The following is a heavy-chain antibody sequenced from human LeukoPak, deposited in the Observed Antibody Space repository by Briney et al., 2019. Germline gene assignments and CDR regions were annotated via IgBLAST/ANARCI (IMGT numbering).Heavy chain of an antibody. Sequence: SGPTLVNPTQTLTLTCTFSGFSLSTSGVGVGWIRQPPGKALEWLALIYWDDDKRYSPSLKSRLTITKDTSKNQVVLTMTNMDPVDTATYYCAHSPGIAAANKAAFDPWGQGTLVTVSS. V-gene: IGHV2-5*02. CDR3: AHSPGIAAANKAAFDP. CDR2: IYWDDDK. J-gene: IGHJ5*02. D-gene: IGHD6-13*01. CDR1: GFSLSTSGVG.